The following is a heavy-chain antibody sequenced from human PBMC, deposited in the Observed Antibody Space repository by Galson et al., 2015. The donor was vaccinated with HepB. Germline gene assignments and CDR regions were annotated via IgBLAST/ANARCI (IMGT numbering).Heavy chain of an antibody. D-gene: IGHD3-22*01. Sequence: SLRLSCAASGFTFSSYSMNWVRQAPGRGLEWVSSISSSSSYIYYADSVKGRFTISRDNAKNSLYLQMNSLRAEDTAVYYCARANYDSSGYYYPTFYYFDYWGQGTLVTVSS. CDR1: GFTFSSYS. CDR3: ARANYDSSGYYYPTFYYFDY. CDR2: ISSSSSYI. V-gene: IGHV3-21*01. J-gene: IGHJ4*02.